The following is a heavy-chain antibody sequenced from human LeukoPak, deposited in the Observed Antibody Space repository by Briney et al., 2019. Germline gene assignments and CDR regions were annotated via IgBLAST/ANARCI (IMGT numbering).Heavy chain of an antibody. Sequence: SETLSLTCTVSGGSISSYYWSWIRQPPGKGLEWIGYIYYSGGTNHNPSLKSRVTISVDTSKNQFSLKLSSVTAADTAVYYCARGSSSWGYYYYGMDVWGQGTTVTVSS. CDR1: GGSISSYY. CDR2: IYYSGGT. J-gene: IGHJ6*02. V-gene: IGHV4-59*01. D-gene: IGHD6-6*01. CDR3: ARGSSSWGYYYYGMDV.